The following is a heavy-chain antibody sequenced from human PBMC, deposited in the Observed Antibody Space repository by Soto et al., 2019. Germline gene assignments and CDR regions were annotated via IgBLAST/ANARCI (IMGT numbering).Heavy chain of an antibody. Sequence: ASVKVSCKASGYTFTSYAMHWVRQAPGQSLEWMGWINAGNGNTKYSQKFQGRVTITRDTSASTAYMELSSLRSEDTAVYYCAREGYSSSWYAWGAFDIWGQGTMVTVSS. CDR2: INAGNGNT. D-gene: IGHD6-13*01. J-gene: IGHJ3*02. CDR3: AREGYSSSWYAWGAFDI. CDR1: GYTFTSYA. V-gene: IGHV1-3*01.